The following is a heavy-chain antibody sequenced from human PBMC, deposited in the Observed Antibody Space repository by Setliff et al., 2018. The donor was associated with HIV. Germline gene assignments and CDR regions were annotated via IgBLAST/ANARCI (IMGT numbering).Heavy chain of an antibody. CDR1: GGTFSSYA. D-gene: IGHD2-21*01. CDR3: ARVRGGAYCGGDCYWYFDY. J-gene: IGHJ4*02. V-gene: IGHV1-69*13. CDR2: IIPIFGTA. Sequence: GASVKVSCKASGGTFSSYAISWVRQAPGQGLEWMGGIIPIFGTANYAQKFQGRVTITADESTSTAYMELRSLRSDDTAVYYCARVRGGAYCGGDCYWYFDYWGQGTLVTVSS.